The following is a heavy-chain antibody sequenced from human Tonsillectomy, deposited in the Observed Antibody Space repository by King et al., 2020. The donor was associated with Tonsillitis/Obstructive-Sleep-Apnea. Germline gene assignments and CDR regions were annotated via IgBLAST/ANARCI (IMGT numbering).Heavy chain of an antibody. CDR3: AREGAVMNGFDI. CDR2: IYYTGSP. Sequence: VQLQESGPGLVKPSETLSLTCTVSGGSIISYYWSWIRQPPGKGLEYIGYIYYTGSPNHNPSLKSRVTISVDTSKNQFSLKLSSVTAADTAVYYCAREGAVMNGFDIWGQGTMVTVSS. CDR1: GGSIISYY. D-gene: IGHD2-8*01. J-gene: IGHJ3*02. V-gene: IGHV4-59*01.